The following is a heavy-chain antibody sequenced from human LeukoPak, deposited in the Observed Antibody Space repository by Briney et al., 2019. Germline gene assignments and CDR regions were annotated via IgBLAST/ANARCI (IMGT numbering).Heavy chain of an antibody. CDR2: IIPIFGTA. J-gene: IGHJ3*02. V-gene: IGHV1-69*05. Sequence: SVKVSCKASGGTFSSYAISWVRQAPGQGLEWMGGIIPIFGTANYAQKFQGRVTITTDESTSTAYMELSSLRSEDTAVYYCARDRAPDVVVPAAIPFGNAFDIWGQGTMVTVSS. CDR3: ARDRAPDVVVPAAIPFGNAFDI. CDR1: GGTFSSYA. D-gene: IGHD2-2*02.